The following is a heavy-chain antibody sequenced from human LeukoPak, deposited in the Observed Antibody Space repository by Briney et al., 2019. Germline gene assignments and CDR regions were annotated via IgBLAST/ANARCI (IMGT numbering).Heavy chain of an antibody. CDR1: GGSITTTNW. J-gene: IGHJ4*02. V-gene: IGHV4-4*02. Sequence: SETLSLTCGVSGGSITTTNWWSWVRQFPGQGLQWIGEVSLEGVRNYNPSLTSRVTMSLDRAKNLLSLNLNSVTAADTAVYYCARSSRVLRYFDWLLPFDYWGQGTLVTVSS. D-gene: IGHD3-9*01. CDR2: VSLEGVR. CDR3: ARSSRVLRYFDWLLPFDY.